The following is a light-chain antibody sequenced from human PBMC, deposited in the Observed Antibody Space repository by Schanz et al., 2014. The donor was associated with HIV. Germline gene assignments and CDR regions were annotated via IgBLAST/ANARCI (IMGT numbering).Light chain of an antibody. J-gene: IGLJ3*02. Sequence: QSAPTQPASVSGSPGQSITISCTGTIFDVGGLNYVSWYQQYPGKTPKLMISDVSNRPSGVSSRFSGSKSGNTASLTIYGLQSEDEADYYCAGWDDTLNRPVFGGGTKVTVL. CDR2: DVS. CDR3: AGWDDTLNRPV. CDR1: IFDVGGLNY. V-gene: IGLV2-14*01.